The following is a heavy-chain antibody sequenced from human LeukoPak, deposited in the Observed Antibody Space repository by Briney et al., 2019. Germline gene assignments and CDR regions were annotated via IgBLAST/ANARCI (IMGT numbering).Heavy chain of an antibody. V-gene: IGHV3-30-3*01. J-gene: IGHJ6*03. CDR1: GFTFSNYV. CDR2: ISYDGTNK. Sequence: GSLRLSCAASGFTFSNYVIHWVHQAPGKGLEWLAVISYDGTNKYYADSVKGRFTISRDHSQSTVDLQMNTLRGADTAVYYCVRSPAYYNMDVWGKGTTVTVS. CDR3: VRSPAYYNMDV.